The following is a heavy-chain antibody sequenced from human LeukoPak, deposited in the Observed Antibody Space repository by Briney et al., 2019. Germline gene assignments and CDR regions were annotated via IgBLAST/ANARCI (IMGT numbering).Heavy chain of an antibody. CDR3: ATDPDYNWNALPY. V-gene: IGHV1-24*01. CDR2: FDPEDGET. Sequence: ASVKVSCKVSGYSLTELSMHWVRQAPGKGLEWMGGFDPEDGETIYAQKFQGRVTMTEDTSTDTAYMELSSLRSEDTAVYYCATDPDYNWNALPYWGQGTLVTVSS. CDR1: GYSLTELS. D-gene: IGHD1-20*01. J-gene: IGHJ4*02.